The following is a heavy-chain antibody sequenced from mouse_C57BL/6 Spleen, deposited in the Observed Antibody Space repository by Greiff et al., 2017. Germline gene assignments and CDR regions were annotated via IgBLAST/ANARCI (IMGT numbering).Heavy chain of an antibody. CDR3: ARSQLGRAYYFDY. J-gene: IGHJ2*01. CDR2: INPSSGYT. D-gene: IGHD4-1*02. Sequence: VNLVESGAELARPGASVKMSCKASGYTFTSYTMHWVKQRPGQGLEWIGYINPSSGYTKYNQKFKDKATLTADKSSSTAYMQLSSLTSEDSAVYYCARSQLGRAYYFDYWGQGTTLTVSS. CDR1: GYTFTSYT. V-gene: IGHV1-4*01.